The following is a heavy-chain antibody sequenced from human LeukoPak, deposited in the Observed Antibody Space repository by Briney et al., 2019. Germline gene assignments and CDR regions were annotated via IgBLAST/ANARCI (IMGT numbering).Heavy chain of an antibody. D-gene: IGHD3-22*01. CDR3: AKDRPNYYGSNGHYYRRDGDY. Sequence: GGSLRLSCAASGFTFSIYAMSWVRQAPGKGLERVSSITSSGDGTYYADSVKGRFTISRDNSENMLYLQMNSLRVEDTAVYFCAKDRPNYYGSNGHYYRRDGDYWGQGTLVTVSS. CDR1: GFTFSIYA. J-gene: IGHJ4*02. V-gene: IGHV3-23*01. CDR2: ITSSGDGT.